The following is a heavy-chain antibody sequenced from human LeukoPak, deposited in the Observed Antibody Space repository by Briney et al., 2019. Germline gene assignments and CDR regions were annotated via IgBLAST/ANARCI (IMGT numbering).Heavy chain of an antibody. CDR3: ARHFGIAARPALDY. J-gene: IGHJ4*02. CDR2: FYNSGSS. Sequence: SETPSLTCTVSGGSISDYYRGWIRQPPGKGLEWIGYFYNSGSSTYNPSLKSRVTISVDTSKNQFSLKLSSVTAADTAVYYCARHFGIAARPALDYWGQGTLVTVFS. D-gene: IGHD6-6*01. CDR1: GGSISDYY. V-gene: IGHV4-59*08.